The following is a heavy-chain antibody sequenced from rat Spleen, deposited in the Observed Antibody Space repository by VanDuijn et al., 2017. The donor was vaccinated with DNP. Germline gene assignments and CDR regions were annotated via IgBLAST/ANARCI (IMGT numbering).Heavy chain of an antibody. CDR2: LSTGGGNT. CDR3: AKDMMYNSGYAFDY. J-gene: IGHJ2*01. D-gene: IGHD4-3*01. Sequence: EVLLVESDGGLVQPGRSLKLSCAVSGFTFSDYYMAWVRQAPAKGLEWVASLSTGGGNTYYRDSVKGRFTNSRDNAKNTLYLQMDSLRSEDTATYYCAKDMMYNSGYAFDYWGQGVMVTVSS. V-gene: IGHV5-25*01. CDR1: GFTFSDYY.